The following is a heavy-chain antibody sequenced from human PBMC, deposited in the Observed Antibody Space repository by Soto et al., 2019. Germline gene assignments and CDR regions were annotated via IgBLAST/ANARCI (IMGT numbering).Heavy chain of an antibody. Sequence: ASVRVSCKASGYSFSSHAITWVRQAPGQGLEWMGGIIPVFGTPSYAQKFQGRVTISADKSTNTSYLELRSLRSEDTAVYYCARGGALSTSWYWGDGLDSWGQGTQVTVSS. CDR2: IIPVFGTP. D-gene: IGHD6-13*01. V-gene: IGHV1-69*06. CDR1: GYSFSSHA. J-gene: IGHJ4*02. CDR3: ARGGALSTSWYWGDGLDS.